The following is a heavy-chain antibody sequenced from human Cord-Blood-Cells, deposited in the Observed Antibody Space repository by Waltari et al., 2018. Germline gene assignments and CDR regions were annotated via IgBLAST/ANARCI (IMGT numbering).Heavy chain of an antibody. CDR2: IKQDGSEK. V-gene: IGHV3-7*01. CDR3: ARIGGEYFDY. D-gene: IGHD3-10*01. CDR1: GFPFSSYW. Sequence: EVQLVESGGGLVQPAGSLRLSCAASGFPFSSYWMSGVRQAPGKGLEWVANIKQDGSEKYYVDSVKGRFTISRDNAKNSLYLQMNSLRAEDTAVYYCARIGGEYFDYWGQGTLVTVSS. J-gene: IGHJ4*02.